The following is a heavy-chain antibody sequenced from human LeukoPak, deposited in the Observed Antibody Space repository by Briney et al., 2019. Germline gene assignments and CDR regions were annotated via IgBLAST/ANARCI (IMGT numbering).Heavy chain of an antibody. CDR1: GFTFSSYS. Sequence: GGSLRLSCAASGFTFSSYSMNWVRQAPGKGLEWVSSISSSSSYIYYADSVKGRFTISRDNSKNTLYLQMNSLRAEDTAVYYCASELDYYDSSGYSPFDYWGQGTLVTVSS. CDR2: ISSSSSYI. CDR3: ASELDYYDSSGYSPFDY. D-gene: IGHD3-22*01. J-gene: IGHJ4*02. V-gene: IGHV3-21*01.